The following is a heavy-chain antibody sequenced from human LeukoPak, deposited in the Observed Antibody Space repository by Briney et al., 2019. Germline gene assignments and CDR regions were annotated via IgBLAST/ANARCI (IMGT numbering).Heavy chain of an antibody. CDR2: ISYGGST. CDR1: GGSLSSIRIY. V-gene: IGHV4-39*01. CDR3: ARQALGFFDH. J-gene: IGHJ4*02. D-gene: IGHD7-27*01. Sequence: SETLSPTCTVSGGSLSSIRIYWAWIRQPPRRGLEWIGSISYGGSTYYSPSLESRVTISVNTSKNQFSRKLSPLAAADTAVYYCARQALGFFDHWGQGTLVTVSS.